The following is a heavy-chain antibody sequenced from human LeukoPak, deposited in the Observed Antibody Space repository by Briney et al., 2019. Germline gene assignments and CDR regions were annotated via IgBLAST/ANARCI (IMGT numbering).Heavy chain of an antibody. CDR1: GDSISNYY. J-gene: IGHJ4*02. D-gene: IGHD5-24*01. Sequence: SETLSLTCIVSGDSISNYYWSWIRQPPGKGLEWIGYIYYTGSTRYNPALNGRVTISVDTSKNHFSLKLSSVTAADTAVYYCARTPRNGYNYYFEYWGEGNLVTVSS. V-gene: IGHV4-59*01. CDR3: ARTPRNGYNYYFEY. CDR2: IYYTGST.